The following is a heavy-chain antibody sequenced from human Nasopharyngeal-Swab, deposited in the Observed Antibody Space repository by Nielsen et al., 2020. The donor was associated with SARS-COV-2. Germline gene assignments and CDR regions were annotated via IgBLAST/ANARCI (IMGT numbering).Heavy chain of an antibody. J-gene: IGHJ4*02. CDR2: IWYDGSNK. Sequence: GGSLSLSCAASGFTFSSYGMHWVRQAPGKGLEWVAVIWYDGSNKYYADSVKGRFTISRDNSKNTLYLQMNSLRAEDTAVYYCARDAGGSGGGYWGQGTLVTVSS. CDR1: GFTFSSYG. D-gene: IGHD3-16*01. CDR3: ARDAGGSGGGY. V-gene: IGHV3-33*01.